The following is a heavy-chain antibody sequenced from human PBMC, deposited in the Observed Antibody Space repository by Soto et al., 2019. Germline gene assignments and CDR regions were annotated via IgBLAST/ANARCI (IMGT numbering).Heavy chain of an antibody. CDR2: INPNSGGT. Sequence: QVQLVQSGAEVKKPGASVKVSCKASGYTFTGYYMHWVRQAPGQGLEWMGWINPNSGGTNYAQKFQGWVTMTRDTSISTAYMELSRLRSDDTAVYYCAREGAGRDCSGGSCPPPDYYYYYMDVWGKGTTVTVSS. CDR3: AREGAGRDCSGGSCPPPDYYYYYMDV. CDR1: GYTFTGYY. J-gene: IGHJ6*03. V-gene: IGHV1-2*04. D-gene: IGHD2-15*01.